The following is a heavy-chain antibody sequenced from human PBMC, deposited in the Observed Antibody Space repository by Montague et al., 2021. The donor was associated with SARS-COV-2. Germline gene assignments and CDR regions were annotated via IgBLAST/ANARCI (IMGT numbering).Heavy chain of an antibody. J-gene: IGHJ6*02. Sequence: SETLSLTCTVSGGSVSSGSYYWSWIRQPPGKGLEWIGYIYYSGSTNYNPSLKSRVTISVDTSKNQFSLKLSSVTAADTAVYYCARDPWRITIFGVVTRNGMDVWGQGTTVTVSS. CDR2: IYYSGST. CDR3: ARDPWRITIFGVVTRNGMDV. V-gene: IGHV4-61*01. D-gene: IGHD3-3*01. CDR1: GGSVSSGSYY.